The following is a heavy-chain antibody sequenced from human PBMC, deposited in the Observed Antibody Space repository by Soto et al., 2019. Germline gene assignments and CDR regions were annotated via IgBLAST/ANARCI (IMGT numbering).Heavy chain of an antibody. Sequence: PGESLKISCKGSGYSFTSYWISWVRQMPGKGLEWMGRIDPSVSYTNYSPSFQGHVTISADKSISTAYLQWSSLKASDTAMYYCARILYGSESYYNGAGYYGMDVWGQGTTVTVYS. CDR1: GYSFTSYW. V-gene: IGHV5-10-1*01. CDR2: IDPSVSYT. CDR3: ARILYGSESYYNGAGYYGMDV. D-gene: IGHD3-10*01. J-gene: IGHJ6*02.